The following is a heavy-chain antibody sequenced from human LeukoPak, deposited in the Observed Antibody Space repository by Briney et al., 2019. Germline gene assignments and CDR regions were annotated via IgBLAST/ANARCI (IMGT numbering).Heavy chain of an antibody. CDR2: IYYSGST. CDR1: GGSISSSSYY. CDR3: ARQPVATIFYYYYMDV. J-gene: IGHJ6*03. D-gene: IGHD5-12*01. Sequence: SETLSLTCTVSGGSISSSSYYWGWIRQPPGKGLEWIGSIYYSGSTYYNPSLKSRVTISVDTSKNQFSLKLSSVTAADTAVYYCARQPVATIFYYYYMDVWGKGTTVTISS. V-gene: IGHV4-39*01.